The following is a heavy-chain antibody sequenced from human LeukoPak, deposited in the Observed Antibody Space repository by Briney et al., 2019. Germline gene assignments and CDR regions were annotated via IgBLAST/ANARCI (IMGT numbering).Heavy chain of an antibody. CDR1: GFTFSIYS. Sequence: GGSLRLSCTASGFTFSIYSMNWVRQAPGEGLEWVSSFSSSSSSIYYADSVKGQFTISRDNAKNSLYLQMNNLRVEDTAVYYCARGPSCSSVSCYTTGLFDYWGRGTLVTVSS. D-gene: IGHD2-15*01. V-gene: IGHV3-21*01. J-gene: IGHJ4*02. CDR3: ARGPSCSSVSCYTTGLFDY. CDR2: FSSSSSSI.